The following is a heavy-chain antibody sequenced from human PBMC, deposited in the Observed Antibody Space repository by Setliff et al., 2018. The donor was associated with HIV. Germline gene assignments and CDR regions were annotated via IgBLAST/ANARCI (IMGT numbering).Heavy chain of an antibody. D-gene: IGHD6-19*01. J-gene: IGHJ4*02. Sequence: LSLTCTVSGGSISSGDYYWSWIRQHPGKGLEWIGYIYYSGSTYYNPSLKSRVTISIDTSKNQFSLKLSSVTAADTAVYYCARQDASGWYGSFLDYWGQGTLVTVSS. V-gene: IGHV4-31*03. CDR2: IYYSGST. CDR3: ARQDASGWYGSFLDY. CDR1: GGSISSGDYY.